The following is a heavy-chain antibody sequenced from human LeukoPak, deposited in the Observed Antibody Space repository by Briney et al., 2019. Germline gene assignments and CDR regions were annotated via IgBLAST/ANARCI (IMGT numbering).Heavy chain of an antibody. CDR1: GYTFTGYY. CDR3: ARAPEAAAGKGDY. J-gene: IGHJ4*02. D-gene: IGHD6-13*01. Sequence: ASVKVSCTASGYTFTGYYMHWVRQAPGQGREGVGWINPNSGGTNYAQKFQGRVTMTRDTSISTAYMELSRLRSDDRAVYYCARAPEAAAGKGDYWGQGTLVTVSS. CDR2: INPNSGGT. V-gene: IGHV1-2*02.